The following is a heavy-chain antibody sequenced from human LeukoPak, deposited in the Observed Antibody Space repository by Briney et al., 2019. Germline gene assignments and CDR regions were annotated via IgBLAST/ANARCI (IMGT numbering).Heavy chain of an antibody. V-gene: IGHV4-39*07. D-gene: IGHD2-2*01. Sequence: SETLSLTCTVSGGSISSSSYYWGWIRQPPGKGLEWIGSIYYSGSTYYNPSLKSRVTISVDTSKNQFSLKLSSVTAADTAVYYCARDPSALHCSSTSCYGEGWFDPWGQGTLVTVSS. J-gene: IGHJ5*02. CDR1: GGSISSSSYY. CDR3: ARDPSALHCSSTSCYGEGWFDP. CDR2: IYYSGST.